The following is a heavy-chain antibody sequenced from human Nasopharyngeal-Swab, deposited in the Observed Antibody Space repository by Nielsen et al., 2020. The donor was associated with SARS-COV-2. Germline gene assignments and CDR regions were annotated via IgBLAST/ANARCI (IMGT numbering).Heavy chain of an antibody. CDR2: IYYSGST. CDR3: ARGGGSGSNYHHFPYMDV. CDR1: GDSMRSYY. D-gene: IGHD2-15*01. Sequence: SETLSLTCTVSGDSMRSYYWNWIRQPPGKGLEWIGYIYYSGSTNYNPSLKSRVTISVDTSRNQFSLKLTSVTAADTAVYYCARGGGSGSNYHHFPYMDVWGKGTTVTVSS. J-gene: IGHJ6*03. V-gene: IGHV4-59*01.